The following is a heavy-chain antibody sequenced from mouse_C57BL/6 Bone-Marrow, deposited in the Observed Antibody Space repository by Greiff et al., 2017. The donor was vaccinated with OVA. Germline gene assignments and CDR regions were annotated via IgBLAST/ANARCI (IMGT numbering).Heavy chain of an antibody. CDR1: GYTFTSYW. J-gene: IGHJ1*03. CDR2: IDPNSGGT. Sequence: QVQLKQPGAELVKPGASVKLSCKASGYTFTSYWMHWVKQRPGRGLEWIGRIDPNSGGTKYNEKFKSKATLTVDKPSSTAYMQLSSLTSEDSAVYYCAREEITTNWYFDVWGTGTTVTVSS. D-gene: IGHD1-1*01. CDR3: AREEITTNWYFDV. V-gene: IGHV1-72*01.